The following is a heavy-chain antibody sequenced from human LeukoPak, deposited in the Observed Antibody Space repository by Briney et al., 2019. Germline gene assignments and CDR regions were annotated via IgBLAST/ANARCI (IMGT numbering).Heavy chain of an antibody. J-gene: IGHJ3*02. V-gene: IGHV3-21*01. CDR3: ARHGGYCSGGGCYGDAFNI. Sequence: GGSLRLSCAAPGFIFSGYTMNWVRQAPGKGLESVSSIIISSSYIYYADSVKGRFTISRDNAKKSLYLQMNNLRAEDTAVYYCARHGGYCSGGGCYGDAFNIWGQGTMVTVSS. CDR1: GFIFSGYT. D-gene: IGHD2-15*01. CDR2: IIISSSYI.